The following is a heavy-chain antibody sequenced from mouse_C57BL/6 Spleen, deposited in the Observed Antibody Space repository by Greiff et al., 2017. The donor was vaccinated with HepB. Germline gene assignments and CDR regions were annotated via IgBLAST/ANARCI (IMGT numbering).Heavy chain of an antibody. D-gene: IGHD2-4*01. J-gene: IGHJ2*02. CDR3: ARQGSTMITHYFDY. Sequence: EVQGVESGGDLVKPGGSLKLSCAASGFTFSSYGMSWVRQTPDKRLEWVATISSGGSYTYYPDGVKGRFTISRDNAKNTLYLQMSSLKSEDTAMYYCARQGSTMITHYFDYWGQGTSLTVSS. V-gene: IGHV5-6*01. CDR1: GFTFSSYG. CDR2: ISSGGSYT.